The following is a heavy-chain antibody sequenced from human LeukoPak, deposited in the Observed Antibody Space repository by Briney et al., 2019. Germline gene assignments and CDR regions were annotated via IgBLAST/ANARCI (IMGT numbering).Heavy chain of an antibody. CDR3: ARWYSRGDS. Sequence: KPSETLSLTCTVSGGPISSSSYYWGWIRQPPGKGLEWIGSIYYSGSTYYNPSLKSRVTISVDTSKNQFSLKLSSVTAADTAVYYCARWYSRGDSWGQGTLVTVSS. D-gene: IGHD6-13*01. CDR2: IYYSGST. J-gene: IGHJ4*02. V-gene: IGHV4-39*01. CDR1: GGPISSSSYY.